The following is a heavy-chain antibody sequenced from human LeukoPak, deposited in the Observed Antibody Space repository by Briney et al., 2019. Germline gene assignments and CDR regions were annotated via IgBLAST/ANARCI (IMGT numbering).Heavy chain of an antibody. Sequence: ASVKVSCKASGYTFTSYAMHWVRQAPGRRLEWMGWINAGNGNTKYSQKFQGRVTITRDTSASTAYMELSSLRSEDTAVYYCASSTRYCSSTSCYGYYGMDVWGQGTTVTVSS. CDR2: INAGNGNT. CDR3: ASSTRYCSSTSCYGYYGMDV. D-gene: IGHD2-2*01. CDR1: GYTFTSYA. V-gene: IGHV1-3*01. J-gene: IGHJ6*02.